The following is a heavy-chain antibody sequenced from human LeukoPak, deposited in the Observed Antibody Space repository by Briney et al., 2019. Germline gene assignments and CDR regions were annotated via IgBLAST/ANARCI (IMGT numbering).Heavy chain of an antibody. D-gene: IGHD5-18*01. CDR2: INHSGST. V-gene: IGHV4-34*01. CDR3: ARWIQLWQIDY. CDR1: GGSFSGYY. J-gene: IGHJ4*02. Sequence: PSETLSLTCAVYGGSFSGYYWSWIRQPPGKGLEWIGEINHSGSTNYNPSLKSRVTISVDTSKNQFSLKLNSVTAADTAVYYCARWIQLWQIDYWGQGTLVTVSS.